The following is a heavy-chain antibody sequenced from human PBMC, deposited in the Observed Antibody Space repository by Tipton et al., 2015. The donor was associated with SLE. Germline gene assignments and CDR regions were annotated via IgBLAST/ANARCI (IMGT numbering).Heavy chain of an antibody. CDR1: GFTFGNYA. J-gene: IGHJ6*02. CDR3: VKDSAYSRASRLGYFYAMDV. V-gene: IGHV3-23*01. D-gene: IGHD3-22*01. Sequence: SLRLSCAASGFTFGNYAMTWVRQAPGKGPEWVSSIDGAGRDTFYADSVKGRFAISRGTSTLYLQLSSLRADDTAVYYCVKDSAYSRASRLGYFYAMDVWGQGTTVTVSS. CDR2: IDGAGRDT.